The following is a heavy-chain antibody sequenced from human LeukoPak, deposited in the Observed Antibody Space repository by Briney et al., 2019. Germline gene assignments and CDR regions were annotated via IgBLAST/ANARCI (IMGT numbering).Heavy chain of an antibody. CDR2: IYYSGST. V-gene: IGHV4-59*01. D-gene: IGHD5-24*01. J-gene: IGHJ4*02. CDR3: ARGGYNEASSYFDY. CDR1: GGSISSYY. Sequence: PSETLSLTCTVSGGSISSYYWSWIRQPPGKGLEWIGYIYYSGSTNYNPSLKSRVTISVDTSKNQFSLKLSSVTAADTAVYYCARGGYNEASSYFDYWGQGTLVSVSS.